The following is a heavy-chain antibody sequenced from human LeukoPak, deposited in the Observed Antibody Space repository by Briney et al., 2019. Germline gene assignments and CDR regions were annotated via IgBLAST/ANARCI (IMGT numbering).Heavy chain of an antibody. CDR2: INYSGST. J-gene: IGHJ3*02. Sequence: SETLSLTCTVSGGSITNSYWNWIRQSPGKGLEWIGYINYSGSTNYNPSLKSRVTISVDTSKNQFSLKLSSVTAADTAVYFCARDPLSTNDLDIWGQGTMVTVSS. V-gene: IGHV4-59*01. CDR3: ARDPLSTNDLDI. D-gene: IGHD1-1*01. CDR1: GGSITNSY.